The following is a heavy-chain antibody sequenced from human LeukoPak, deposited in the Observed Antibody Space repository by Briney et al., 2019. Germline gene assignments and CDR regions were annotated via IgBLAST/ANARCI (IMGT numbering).Heavy chain of an antibody. V-gene: IGHV1-24*01. CDR2: FDPEKGET. J-gene: IGHJ3*01. CDR1: GYTLTDFS. Sequence: ASVKVSCKVSGYTLTDFSMHWVRQAPGKGLEWVGGFDPEKGETLYGQKFQGRVTMTEDTSTDTAYMELNILRSDDTAVYYCTTDQVQGSWKMDAFDLRGQGTMVTVSS. CDR3: TTDQVQGSWKMDAFDL. D-gene: IGHD6-13*01.